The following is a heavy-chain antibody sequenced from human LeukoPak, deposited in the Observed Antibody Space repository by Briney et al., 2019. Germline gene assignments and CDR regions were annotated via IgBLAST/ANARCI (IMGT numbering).Heavy chain of an antibody. CDR3: AREYSYMDV. CDR1: GFTFSSYA. CDR2: ISGSGGST. J-gene: IGHJ6*03. Sequence: GGSLRLSCAASGFTFSSYAMSWVRQAPGQGLEWVSGISGSGGSTYYADSVKGRFTISRDNSKNTLSLQMNCLRAEDTAVYYCAREYSYMDVWGKGTTVTVSS. V-gene: IGHV3-23*01.